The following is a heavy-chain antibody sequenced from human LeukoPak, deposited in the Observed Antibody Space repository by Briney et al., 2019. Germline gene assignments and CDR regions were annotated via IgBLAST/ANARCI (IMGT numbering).Heavy chain of an antibody. D-gene: IGHD5-18*01. CDR1: GYTFTGYF. CDR3: AKGGYSYDASFDY. CDR2: INPNSGGT. V-gene: IGHV1-2*02. Sequence: ASVKVSCKASGYTFTGYFMHWVRQAPGQGLEWMGWINPNSGGTNYAQKFQGRVTMTGDTSISTAYMDLSSLRSDDTAVYYCAKGGYSYDASFDYWGQGTLVTVSS. J-gene: IGHJ4*02.